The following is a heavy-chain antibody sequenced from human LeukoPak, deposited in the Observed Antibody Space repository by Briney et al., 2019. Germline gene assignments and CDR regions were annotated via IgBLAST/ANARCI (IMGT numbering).Heavy chain of an antibody. J-gene: IGHJ6*02. CDR2: INLDGSEK. CDR3: ARGHFGLDV. Sequence: PGGSLRLSCVASGFALNNHWVTWVRQAPGKGLEWAAHINLDGSEKDFLDSVRGRFTISRDNSKNSLYLQMNTLRVEDTAVYHCARGHFGLDVWGQGTTVTVSS. CDR1: GFALNNHW. V-gene: IGHV3-7*01.